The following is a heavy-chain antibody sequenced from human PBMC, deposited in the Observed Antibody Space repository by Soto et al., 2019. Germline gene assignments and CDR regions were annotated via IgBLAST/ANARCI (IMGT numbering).Heavy chain of an antibody. CDR1: GDTFNSYV. J-gene: IGHJ4*02. CDR2: IIPIIGVT. CDR3: ARESIGPTGADH. D-gene: IGHD2-21*01. V-gene: IGHV1-69*17. Sequence: QVQLVQSGAEVKRPGSSVKVSCESSGDTFNSYVISWVRQAPGQGLEWMGGIIPIIGVTHYAQKFQGRVTISALSATGTAYMELTNLGFSGTALYYCARESIGPTGADHWGQGTLVTVSS.